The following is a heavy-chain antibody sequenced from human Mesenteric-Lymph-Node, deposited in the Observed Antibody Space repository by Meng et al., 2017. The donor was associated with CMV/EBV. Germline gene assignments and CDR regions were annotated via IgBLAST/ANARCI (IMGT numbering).Heavy chain of an antibody. J-gene: IGHJ5*02. CDR1: GFTFSNYW. Sequence: GESLKISCAASGFTFSNYWMHWVRQVPGEGLLWVSRINSEGSRTDYADSVKGRFTTSRDSAKNTLYLQMNSLRAEDKAVYYCARVSGASWFDPWGQGTLVTVSS. CDR3: ARVSGASWFDP. D-gene: IGHD7-27*01. CDR2: INSEGSRT. V-gene: IGHV3-74*01.